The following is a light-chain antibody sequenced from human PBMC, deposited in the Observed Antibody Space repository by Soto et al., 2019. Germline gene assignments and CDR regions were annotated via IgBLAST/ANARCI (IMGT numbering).Light chain of an antibody. J-gene: IGKJ2*01. CDR3: QQYNRLYT. Sequence: DIQMTQSPSTLSASVGDRVTITCRASQSISSWSAWYQQKPGKAPKLLIYKASSLESGVPSRFSGSGSGTEFTLTISSLQPDDFATYYCQQYNRLYTCGQGTKLEIK. CDR2: KAS. V-gene: IGKV1-5*03. CDR1: QSISSW.